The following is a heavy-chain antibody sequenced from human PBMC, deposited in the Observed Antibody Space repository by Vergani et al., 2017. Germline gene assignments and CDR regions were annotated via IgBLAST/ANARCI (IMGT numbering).Heavy chain of an antibody. Sequence: QVQVVQSGAEVKKSGASVKVSCKTSGYTFSNYYMHLVRQAPGQGLEWMGIINPSGGHTNYAQKFQGRFTMTRDTSTSTVYMELSSLRSEDTAIYYCARGDYGILTGYRYWGQGTLVTVSA. CDR3: ARGDYGILTGYRY. V-gene: IGHV1-46*03. J-gene: IGHJ4*02. CDR1: GYTFSNYY. D-gene: IGHD3-9*01. CDR2: INPSGGHT.